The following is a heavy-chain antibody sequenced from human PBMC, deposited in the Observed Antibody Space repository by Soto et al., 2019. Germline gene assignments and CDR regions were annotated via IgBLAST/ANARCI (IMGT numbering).Heavy chain of an antibody. CDR3: AREGVTHAFDI. CDR1: GGSFSGYY. CDR2: INHSGST. V-gene: IGHV4-34*01. Sequence: SETLSLTCAVYGGSFSGYYWSWIRQPPGKGLEWIGEINHSGSTNYNPSLKSRVTISVDTSKNQFSLKLSPVTAADTAVYYCAREGVTHAFDIWGQGTMVTVSS. J-gene: IGHJ3*02. D-gene: IGHD5-18*01.